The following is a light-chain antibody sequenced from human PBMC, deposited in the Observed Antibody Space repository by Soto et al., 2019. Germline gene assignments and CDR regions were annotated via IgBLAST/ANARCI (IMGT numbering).Light chain of an antibody. J-gene: IGLJ1*01. CDR1: SSDVGGYNY. V-gene: IGLV2-14*01. CDR2: DVS. CDR3: NSYTTSNTRQIV. Sequence: QSVLTQPASVSGSPGQSFTISCTGTSSDVGGYNYVSWYQQHPGKAPKFMIYDVSNRPSGVSTRFSGSKSGNTASLTISGLQAEDEADYYCNSYTTSNTRQIVFGTGTKLTVL.